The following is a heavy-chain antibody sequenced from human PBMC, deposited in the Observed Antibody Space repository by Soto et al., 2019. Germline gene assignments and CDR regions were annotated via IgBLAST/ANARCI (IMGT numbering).Heavy chain of an antibody. V-gene: IGHV4-31*03. D-gene: IGHD4-17*01. CDR1: AVSISSGSCY. J-gene: IGHJ4*02. CDR3: ASAFCDYSEYYFEY. CDR2: IYYSGRT. Sequence: SETVSVTCSVCAVSISSGSCYWNWNHQHQGKGLEWNGNIYYSGRTYYSPSLKSRVILSVDKSKNHFSLNLRSLTAADSAMYYCASAFCDYSEYYFEYLGPGALVTVST.